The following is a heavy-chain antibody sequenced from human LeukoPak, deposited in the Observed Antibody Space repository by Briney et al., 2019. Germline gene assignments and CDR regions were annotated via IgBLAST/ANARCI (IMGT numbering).Heavy chain of an antibody. Sequence: GGSLRLSCAASGFTFSSYEMNWVRQAPGKGLEWVSYISSSGSTIYYADSVKGRFTISRDNAKSSLYLQMNSLRAEDTAVYYCARGSIAANHPDYWGQGTLVTVSS. CDR1: GFTFSSYE. V-gene: IGHV3-48*03. D-gene: IGHD6-6*01. CDR3: ARGSIAANHPDY. CDR2: ISSSGSTI. J-gene: IGHJ4*02.